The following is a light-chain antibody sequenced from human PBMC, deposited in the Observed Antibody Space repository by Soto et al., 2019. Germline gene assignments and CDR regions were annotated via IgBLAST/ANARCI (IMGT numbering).Light chain of an antibody. CDR2: RAS. CDR1: QSVASN. V-gene: IGKV3-15*01. CDR3: QQYNNWPPGIT. Sequence: EIVMTQSPATLSVSPGERATLSYRASQSVASNLAWYQQKRGQAPRLLIYRASTRATGIPVRFSGSGSGTEFTLTISSLQSEDFAVYYCQQYNNWPPGITFGQGTRLEIK. J-gene: IGKJ5*01.